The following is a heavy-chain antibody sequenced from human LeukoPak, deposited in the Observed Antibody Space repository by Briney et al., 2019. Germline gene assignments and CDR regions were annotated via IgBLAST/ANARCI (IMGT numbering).Heavy chain of an antibody. CDR2: ISGSGGST. J-gene: IGHJ4*02. D-gene: IGHD2-21*01. V-gene: IGHV3-23*01. CDR1: EFTFNNYG. Sequence: GGSLRLSCAASEFTFNNYGMSWVRQAPGKGLEWVSAISGSGGSTYYADSVKGRFTISRDSSKNTLFLQMNRLRPEDAAVYYCAKAPVTTCRGAYCYPFDYWGQGTLVTVSS. CDR3: AKAPVTTCRGAYCYPFDY.